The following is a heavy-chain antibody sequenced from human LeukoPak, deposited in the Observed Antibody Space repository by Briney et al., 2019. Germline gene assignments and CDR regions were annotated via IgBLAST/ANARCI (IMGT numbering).Heavy chain of an antibody. CDR3: TRASGSGSYYNYYYYYMDV. J-gene: IGHJ6*03. Sequence: GGSLRLSCTASGFTFGDYAMSWVRQAPGKGLEWVGFIRSKAYGGTTEYAASVKGRFTISRDDSKSIAYLQMNSLKTEDTAVYYCTRASGSGSYYNYYYYYMDVWGKGTTVTISS. CDR2: IRSKAYGGTT. CDR1: GFTFGDYA. D-gene: IGHD3-10*01. V-gene: IGHV3-49*04.